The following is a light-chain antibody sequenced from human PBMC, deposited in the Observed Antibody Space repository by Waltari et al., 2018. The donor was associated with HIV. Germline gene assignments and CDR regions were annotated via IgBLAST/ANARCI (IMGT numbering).Light chain of an antibody. CDR3: QSYDSSLSASV. CDR1: DSNIGTHD. J-gene: IGLJ2*01. Sequence: QSVLTQPPSVSGAPGQRVTLSCTGSDSNIGTHDAHWYQQPPGTAPQLLIYNNNNRPSGVPDRFSASKSGTSASLAITGLQPEDETDYYCQSYDSSLSASVFGGGTKLTVL. V-gene: IGLV1-40*01. CDR2: NNN.